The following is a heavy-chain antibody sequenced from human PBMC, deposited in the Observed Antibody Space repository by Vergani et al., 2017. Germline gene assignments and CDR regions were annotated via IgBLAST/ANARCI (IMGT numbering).Heavy chain of an antibody. CDR3: YTDYHDY. V-gene: IGHV3-15*01. D-gene: IGHD2-2*02. CDR2: IRSKNDGGTA. Sequence: EVQVVESGGGLIKPGGSLRLSCVVSGITFKNAWINWVRQAPGKGLEWIGRIRSKNDGGTADYAAPLKGRFTISRDDSKDSAFLLVNNLKTEDTAVYFCYTDYHDYWGRGTLVTVPS. CDR1: GITFKNAW. J-gene: IGHJ4*02.